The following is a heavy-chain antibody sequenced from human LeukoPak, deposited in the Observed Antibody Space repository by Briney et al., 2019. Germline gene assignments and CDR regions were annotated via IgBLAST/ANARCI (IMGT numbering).Heavy chain of an antibody. CDR3: SRLNIAGGFDY. D-gene: IGHD5-12*01. Sequence: SETLSLTCTVSGGSIRSSSYYWGWIRQPPGKGLEWIGEINHSGSSNYNPALKSRVTMSVDTSQNQFSLNLTSVTAADTAVYYCSRLNIAGGFDYWGQGTLVTVSS. V-gene: IGHV4-39*07. J-gene: IGHJ4*02. CDR1: GGSIRSSSYY. CDR2: INHSGSS.